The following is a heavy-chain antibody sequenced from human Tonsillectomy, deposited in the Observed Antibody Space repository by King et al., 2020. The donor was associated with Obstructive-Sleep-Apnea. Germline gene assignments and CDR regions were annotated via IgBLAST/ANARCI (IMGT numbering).Heavy chain of an antibody. Sequence: VQLVESGAEVKKPGSSVKVSCKASGGTFSSYAISWVRQAPGQELEWMGRVIPILDIANNAQKFQGRVTITADQSTSTAYMELSSLKSEDTAVYYCARDGNAAYYYDSSGFYFHYWGQGTLVTVSS. CDR2: VIPILDIA. CDR1: GGTFSSYA. J-gene: IGHJ4*02. CDR3: ARDGNAAYYYDSSGFYFHY. D-gene: IGHD3-22*01. V-gene: IGHV1-69*09.